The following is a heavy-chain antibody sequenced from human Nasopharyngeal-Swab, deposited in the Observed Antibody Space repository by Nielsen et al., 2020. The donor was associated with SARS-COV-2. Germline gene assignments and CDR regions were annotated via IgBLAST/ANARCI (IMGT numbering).Heavy chain of an antibody. J-gene: IGHJ4*02. CDR2: IKQDGSEK. Sequence: GESLKISCAASGFTFSSYWMSWVRQAPGKGLEWVANIKQDGSEKYYVGSVKGRFTISRDNAKNSLYLQMNSLRAEDTAVYYCARDHVSGAIFGVVIPYFDYWGQGTLVTVSS. CDR1: GFTFSSYW. CDR3: ARDHVSGAIFGVVIPYFDY. D-gene: IGHD3-3*01. V-gene: IGHV3-7*03.